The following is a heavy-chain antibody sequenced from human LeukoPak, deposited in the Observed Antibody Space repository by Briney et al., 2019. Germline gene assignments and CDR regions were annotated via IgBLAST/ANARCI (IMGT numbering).Heavy chain of an antibody. V-gene: IGHV4-34*01. D-gene: IGHD2-15*01. CDR3: ARLGRYCSGGSCYSEGY. CDR2: INHSGST. J-gene: IGHJ4*02. Sequence: PSGTLSLTCAVYGGSFSGYYWSWIRQPPGKGLEWIGEINHSGSTNYNPSLKSRVTISVDTSKNQFSLKLSSVTAADTAVYYCARLGRYCSGGSCYSEGYWGQGTLVTVSS. CDR1: GGSFSGYY.